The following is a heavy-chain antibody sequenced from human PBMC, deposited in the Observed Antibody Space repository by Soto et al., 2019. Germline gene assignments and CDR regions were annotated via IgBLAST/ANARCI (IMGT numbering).Heavy chain of an antibody. V-gene: IGHV1-3*01. CDR1: GYTFTSYA. CDR2: INAGNGNT. J-gene: IGHJ4*02. D-gene: IGHD6-6*01. Sequence: WASVKVSCKASGYTFTSYAMHWVRQAPGQRLEWMGWINAGNGNTKYSQKFQGRVTITRDTSASTAYMELSSLRSEDTAVYYCARTKRIAAPFDYWGQGTLVTVSS. CDR3: ARTKRIAAPFDY.